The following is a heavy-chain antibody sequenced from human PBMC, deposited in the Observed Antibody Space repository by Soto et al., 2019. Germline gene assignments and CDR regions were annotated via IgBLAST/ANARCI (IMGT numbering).Heavy chain of an antibody. V-gene: IGHV3-33*01. Sequence: PGGSLRLSCAASGFTFSSYGMHWVRQAPGKGLEWVAVIWYDGSNKYYADSVKGRFTISRDNSKNTLYLQMNSLRAEDTAVYYCARRGYDFWSGYNDYWGQGTLVTVSS. CDR3: ARRGYDFWSGYNDY. CDR2: IWYDGSNK. CDR1: GFTFSSYG. J-gene: IGHJ4*02. D-gene: IGHD3-3*01.